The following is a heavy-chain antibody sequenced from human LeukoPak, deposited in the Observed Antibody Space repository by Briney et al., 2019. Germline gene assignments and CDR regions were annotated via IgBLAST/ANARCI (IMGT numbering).Heavy chain of an antibody. D-gene: IGHD3-9*01. CDR1: GGSISSYY. CDR3: ARESFRRNFGWLFQNWFDP. CDR2: IYTSGST. J-gene: IGHJ5*02. Sequence: SETLSLTCTVSGGSISSYYWSWIRQPAGKGLEWIGRIYTSGSTNYNPSLKSRVTMSVDTSKNQFSLKLSSVTAADTAVYYCARESFRRNFGWLFQNWFDPWGQGTLVTVSS. V-gene: IGHV4-4*07.